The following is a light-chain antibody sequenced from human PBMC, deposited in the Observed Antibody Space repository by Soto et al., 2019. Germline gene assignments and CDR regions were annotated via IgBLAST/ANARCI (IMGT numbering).Light chain of an antibody. CDR3: QQYNIWPPIT. V-gene: IGKV3-20*01. Sequence: EIVLTQSPGTLSLSPGERATLSCRAIQSVNSNYLAWHQQKPGQAPRLLIYGVSSRATGIPDRFSGSGSGTEFTLTITSLQSEDIALYYCQQYNIWPPITFGQGTRLEIK. CDR2: GVS. J-gene: IGKJ5*01. CDR1: QSVNSNY.